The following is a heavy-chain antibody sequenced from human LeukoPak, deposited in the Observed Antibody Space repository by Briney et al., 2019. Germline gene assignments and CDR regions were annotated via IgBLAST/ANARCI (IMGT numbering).Heavy chain of an antibody. V-gene: IGHV1-2*02. CDR2: INPNSGGT. CDR1: VYTFTGYY. Sequence: GASVKVSCKASVYTFTGYYMHWVRQAPGQGLEWMVWINPNSGGTNYAQKFQGRVTMTRDTSISTAYMELSRLRSDDTAVYYCARDWGTYYDILTGYRSLGYFDYWGQGTLVTVSS. CDR3: ARDWGTYYDILTGYRSLGYFDY. D-gene: IGHD3-9*01. J-gene: IGHJ4*02.